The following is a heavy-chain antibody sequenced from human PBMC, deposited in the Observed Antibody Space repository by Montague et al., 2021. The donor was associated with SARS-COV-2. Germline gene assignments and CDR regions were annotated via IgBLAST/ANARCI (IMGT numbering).Heavy chain of an antibody. D-gene: IGHD6-19*01. CDR3: ASEMIAVAGTAPFDY. V-gene: IGHV3-30-3*01. J-gene: IGHJ4*02. CDR2: ISYDGSNK. Sequence: SLRLSCAASGFTVSSYAMHWVRQAPGKGLGWVAVISYDGSNKYYTDSVKGRFTISRDNSKNTLYLQMNSLRAEDTAVYYCASEMIAVAGTAPFDYWGQGILVTVSS. CDR1: GFTVSSYA.